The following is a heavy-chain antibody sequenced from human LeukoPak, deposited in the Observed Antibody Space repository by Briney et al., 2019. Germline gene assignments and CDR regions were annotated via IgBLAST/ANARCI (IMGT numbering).Heavy chain of an antibody. V-gene: IGHV3-49*04. D-gene: IGHD3-10*01. CDR3: TRDQGWEYYGSGNYVAVS. J-gene: IGHJ5*02. CDR2: IRSKAYGGTT. CDR1: GFTFGDYT. Sequence: PGGSLRLSCTTSGFTFGDYTMSWVRQAPGKGLEWVGFIRSKAYGGTTEYAASVKDRFTISRDDSKSIAYLQMNSLKTEDTAVYFCTRDQGWEYYGSGNYVAVSWGQGTLVTVSS.